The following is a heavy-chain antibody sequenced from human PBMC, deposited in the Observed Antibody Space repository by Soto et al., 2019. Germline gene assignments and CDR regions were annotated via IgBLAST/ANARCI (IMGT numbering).Heavy chain of an antibody. CDR1: GFTFTSSA. CDR3: AAEDQYSSSWYYYYGMDV. CDR2: IVVGSGNT. J-gene: IGHJ6*02. Sequence: SVKVSCKASGFTFTSSAVQWVRQARGQRLEWIGWIVVGSGNTNYAQKFQERVTITRDMSTSTAYMELSSLRSEDTAVYYCAAEDQYSSSWYYYYGMDVWGQGTTVTVSS. D-gene: IGHD6-13*01. V-gene: IGHV1-58*01.